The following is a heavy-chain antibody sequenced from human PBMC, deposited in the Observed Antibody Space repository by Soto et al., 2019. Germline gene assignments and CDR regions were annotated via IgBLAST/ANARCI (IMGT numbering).Heavy chain of an antibody. D-gene: IGHD6-19*01. V-gene: IGHV3-21*01. CDR1: GFTFSSYS. CDR3: ARVSGWSPDAFDI. Sequence: LGGSLRLSCAASGFTFSSYSMNWVRQAPGKGLEWVSSISSSSSYIYYADSVKGRFTISRDNAKNSLYLQMNSLRAEDTAVYYCARVSGWSPDAFDIWGQGTMVTVSS. J-gene: IGHJ3*02. CDR2: ISSSSSYI.